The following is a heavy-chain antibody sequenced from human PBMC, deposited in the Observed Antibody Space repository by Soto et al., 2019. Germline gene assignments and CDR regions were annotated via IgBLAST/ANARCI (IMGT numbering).Heavy chain of an antibody. J-gene: IGHJ6*03. Sequence: ASVKVSCKASGGTFSSYTISWVRQAPGQGLEWMGRIIPILGIANYAQKFQGRVTITADKSTSTAYMELSSLRSEDTAVYYCARDLGYSGYDPYYYYYYMDVWGKGTTVTVSS. D-gene: IGHD5-12*01. CDR2: IIPILGIA. CDR3: ARDLGYSGYDPYYYYYYMDV. V-gene: IGHV1-69*04. CDR1: GGTFSSYT.